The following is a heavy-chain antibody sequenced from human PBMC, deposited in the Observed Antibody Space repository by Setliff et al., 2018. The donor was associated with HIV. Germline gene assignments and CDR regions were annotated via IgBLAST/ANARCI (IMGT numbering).Heavy chain of an antibody. CDR3: ALPYCSGGNCWSSASLPPAGWFDP. CDR2: IIPMYGVT. Sequence: GASVKVSCKASGGTFSSYVISWVRQAPGQGPEWMGGIIPMYGVTNYAQKFQGRVTITTDESTSTAYMELSSLGSEDTAVYYCALPYCSGGNCWSSASLPPAGWFDPWGQGTLVTDSS. V-gene: IGHV1-69*05. J-gene: IGHJ5*02. CDR1: GGTFSSYV. D-gene: IGHD2-15*01.